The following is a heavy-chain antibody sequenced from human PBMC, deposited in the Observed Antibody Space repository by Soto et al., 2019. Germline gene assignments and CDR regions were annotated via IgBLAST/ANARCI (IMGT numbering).Heavy chain of an antibody. CDR2: INSDGSST. Sequence: GGSLRLSCAASGFTFSSYWMHWVSQAPGKGLVWVSHINSDGSSTSYADSVKGRFTISRDNAKNTLYLQMNSLRAEDTAVYYCARVPDIVVVPAAERQDFDYWGQGTLVTVSS. J-gene: IGHJ4*02. CDR1: GFTFSSYW. CDR3: ARVPDIVVVPAAERQDFDY. D-gene: IGHD2-2*01. V-gene: IGHV3-74*01.